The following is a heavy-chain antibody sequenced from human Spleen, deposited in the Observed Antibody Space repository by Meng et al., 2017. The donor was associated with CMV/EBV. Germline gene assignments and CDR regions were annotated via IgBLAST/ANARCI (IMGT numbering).Heavy chain of an antibody. CDR3: ARDFPMQWLADWFDY. CDR2: ISTKGDLI. V-gene: IGHV3-48*03. CDR1: GFTFSSYE. Sequence: GESLKISCAASGFTFSSYEMNWVRHAPGKGLEWISYISTKGDLIYYADSVKGRFTTSRDNAKNSLYLQMNSLRAEDTAVYYCARDFPMQWLADWFDYWGQGTLVTVSS. J-gene: IGHJ4*02. D-gene: IGHD6-19*01.